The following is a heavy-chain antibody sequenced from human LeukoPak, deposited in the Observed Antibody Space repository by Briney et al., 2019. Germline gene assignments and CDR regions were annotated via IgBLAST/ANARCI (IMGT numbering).Heavy chain of an antibody. CDR1: GFTFGDCG. CDR3: AREYWSSSHVDY. J-gene: IGHJ4*02. D-gene: IGHD2-8*02. Sequence: PGGSLRLSCAASGFTFGDCGMSWVRQAPGKGLEWVANIKQDGSEKYYVDSVKGRFTISRDNAKNSLYLQMNSLRAEDTAVYYCAREYWSSSHVDYWGQGTLVTVS. V-gene: IGHV3-7*01. CDR2: IKQDGSEK.